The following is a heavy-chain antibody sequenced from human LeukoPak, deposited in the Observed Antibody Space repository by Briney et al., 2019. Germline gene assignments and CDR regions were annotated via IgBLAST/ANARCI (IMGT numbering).Heavy chain of an antibody. CDR3: ARDVAVEMATETKGAFDI. D-gene: IGHD5-24*01. Sequence: SQTLSLTCTVSGGSISSGGYYWSWIRQHPGKGLEWIGYIYYSGSTYYNPSLKSRVTISVDTSKNQFSLKLSSVTAADTAVYYCARDVAVEMATETKGAFDIWGQGTMVTVSS. CDR2: IYYSGST. CDR1: GGSISSGGYY. J-gene: IGHJ3*02. V-gene: IGHV4-31*03.